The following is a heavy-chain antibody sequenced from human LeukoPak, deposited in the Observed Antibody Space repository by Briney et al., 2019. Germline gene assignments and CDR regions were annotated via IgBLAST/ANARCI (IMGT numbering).Heavy chain of an antibody. J-gene: IGHJ5*02. CDR2: IFYSGST. Sequence: SETLSLTCTVSGGSMSSYYWSWIRQPPGMGLEYIGNIFYSGSTNYNPSLKSRVTISVDTSKNQFSLKLSSVTAADTAVYYCARRDSSSWYGGFDPWGQGTLVTVSS. V-gene: IGHV4-59*12. D-gene: IGHD6-13*01. CDR3: ARRDSSSWYGGFDP. CDR1: GGSMSSYY.